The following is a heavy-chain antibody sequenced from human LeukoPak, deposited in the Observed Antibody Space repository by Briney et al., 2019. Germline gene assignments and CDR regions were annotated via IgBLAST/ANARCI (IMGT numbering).Heavy chain of an antibody. J-gene: IGHJ4*02. CDR2: IKQDGSEV. CDR1: GFAFRSHW. V-gene: IGHV3-7*05. D-gene: IGHD3-10*01. CDR3: ARDFI. Sequence: PGGSLTLSCVGSGFAFRSHWMSWVRQAPGKGLEWVANIKQDGSEVDYVDSVKGRFTISRDNAKNSLFLQMNSLRAEDTAVYYCARDFIWGQGTLVTVSS.